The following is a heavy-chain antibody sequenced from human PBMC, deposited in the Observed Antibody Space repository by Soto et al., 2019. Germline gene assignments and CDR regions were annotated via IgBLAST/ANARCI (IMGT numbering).Heavy chain of an antibody. D-gene: IGHD4-17*01. Sequence: QITLKESGPTLVKPTQTLTQTCTFSGFSLNTNGVSVGWVHQPPGRALEWLALIYWDDDQHYSPSLKSRLTITKDTSKNQVVLTMTNMDPVDTSTYYCAHRTGYGALFDYWGQGTLVTVSS. CDR3: AHRTGYGALFDY. CDR2: IYWDDDQ. V-gene: IGHV2-5*02. CDR1: GFSLNTNGVS. J-gene: IGHJ4*02.